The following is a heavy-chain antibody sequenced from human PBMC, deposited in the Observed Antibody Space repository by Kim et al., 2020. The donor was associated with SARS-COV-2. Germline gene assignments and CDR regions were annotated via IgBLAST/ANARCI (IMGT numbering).Heavy chain of an antibody. D-gene: IGHD3-10*01. V-gene: IGHV1-18*04. J-gene: IGHJ4*02. CDR1: GYTFTSYG. Sequence: ASVKVSCKASGYTFTSYGISWVRQAPGQGLEWMGWISAYNGNTNYAQKLQGRVTMTTDTSTSTAYMELRSLRSDDTAVYYCARDGGLLWFGELIIDYWGQGTLVTVSS. CDR2: ISAYNGNT. CDR3: ARDGGLLWFGELIIDY.